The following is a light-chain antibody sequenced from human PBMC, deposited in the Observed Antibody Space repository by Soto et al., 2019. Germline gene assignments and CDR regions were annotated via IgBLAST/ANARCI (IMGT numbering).Light chain of an antibody. CDR2: EVS. CDR1: SSDVGGYNY. CDR3: ISYAGSKTL. J-gene: IGLJ2*01. V-gene: IGLV2-8*01. Sequence: QSALTQPPSASGSPGQSVTISCTGTSSDVGGYNYVSWYQQHPGKAPKLMIYEVSKRPSGVPDRFSGSKSGNTASLTDSGLQAEDEADYYCISYAGSKTLFGGGTKLTVL.